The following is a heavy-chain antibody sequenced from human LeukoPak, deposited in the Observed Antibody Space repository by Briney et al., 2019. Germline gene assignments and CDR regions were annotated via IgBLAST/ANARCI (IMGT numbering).Heavy chain of an antibody. D-gene: IGHD1-1*01. Sequence: SEKVSLICTVSGGSISSGGYYWSWIRQHPGKGLEWIGYIYYSGSTNYSASLRSRLTMSLDTSKNQFYLKLSSVTAADTAVYYCARAGTNWSSGCFFDYWGQGALVTLSS. CDR3: ARAGTNWSSGCFFDY. CDR1: GGSISSGGYY. V-gene: IGHV4-61*08. CDR2: IYYSGST. J-gene: IGHJ4*02.